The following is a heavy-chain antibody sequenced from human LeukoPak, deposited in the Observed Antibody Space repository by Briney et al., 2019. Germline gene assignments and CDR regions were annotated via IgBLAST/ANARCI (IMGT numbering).Heavy chain of an antibody. Sequence: PGGSLRLSCAASGFIFNSFAMSWVRQAPGKGLEWVSTFSGSGSRTSYADSVKGRFTISRDNSKNTLYLQMKSLRAEDTAVYYCAKSALAAGVAHYYDSSGSFDCWGQGTLVTVSS. CDR1: GFIFNSFA. CDR3: AKSALAAGVAHYYDSSGSFDC. V-gene: IGHV3-23*01. CDR2: FSGSGSRT. D-gene: IGHD3-22*01. J-gene: IGHJ4*02.